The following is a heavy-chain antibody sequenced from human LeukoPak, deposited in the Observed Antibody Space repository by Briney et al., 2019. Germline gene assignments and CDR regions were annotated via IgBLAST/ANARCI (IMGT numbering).Heavy chain of an antibody. V-gene: IGHV3-21*01. CDR1: GFTFSSYS. Sequence: GGSLRLSCAASGFTFSSYSMNWVRQAPGKGLEWVSSISSSSSYIYYADSVKGRFTISRDNAKNSLYLQMNSLRAEDTAVYYCARAPGYCSGGSCFYYYYMDVWGKGTTVTVSS. J-gene: IGHJ6*03. CDR2: ISSSSSYI. D-gene: IGHD2-15*01. CDR3: ARAPGYCSGGSCFYYYYMDV.